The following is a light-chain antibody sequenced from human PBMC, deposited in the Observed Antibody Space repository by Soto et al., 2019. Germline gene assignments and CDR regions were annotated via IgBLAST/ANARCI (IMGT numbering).Light chain of an antibody. CDR1: QSVSSY. J-gene: IGKJ5*01. CDR2: DAS. Sequence: EIVMTHSPVTLSVSPCETATLSCRASQSVSSYLAWYQQKPGQAPRLLIYDASNRATGIPARFSGSGSGTDFTLTISSLEPEDFAVYYCQQRSNWPPSITFGQGTRLEIK. CDR3: QQRSNWPPSIT. V-gene: IGKV3-11*01.